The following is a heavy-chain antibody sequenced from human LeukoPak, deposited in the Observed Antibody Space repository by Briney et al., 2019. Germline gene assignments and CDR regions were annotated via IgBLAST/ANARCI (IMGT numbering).Heavy chain of an antibody. CDR1: GYTFPDYY. Sequence: ASVKVSCKASGYTFPDYYMHWVRQAPGQGLEWMGWINPDSGGTRYSQKFQGRVTMTRDTSINTVYMELSRLRSDDTAVYYCARPHDGGSYSNDAFDIWGQGTMVTVSS. CDR3: ARPHDGGSYSNDAFDI. J-gene: IGHJ3*02. CDR2: INPDSGGT. V-gene: IGHV1-2*02. D-gene: IGHD1-26*01.